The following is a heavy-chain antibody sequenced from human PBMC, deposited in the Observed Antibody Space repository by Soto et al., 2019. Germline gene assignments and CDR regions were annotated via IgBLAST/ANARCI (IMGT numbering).Heavy chain of an antibody. Sequence: PSQTLSLTCAISGDSVSNNSAAWNWIRQSPSRGLEWLGRTYYRSKWYNDYAVSMKSRIIINPDTSKNQFTLQLNSLTPADTAVYLCERDNKGYLYNGMDVWGQGTTVNVSS. CDR2: TYYRSKWYN. CDR3: ERDNKGYLYNGMDV. CDR1: GDSVSNNSAA. D-gene: IGHD3-16*02. J-gene: IGHJ6*02. V-gene: IGHV6-1*01.